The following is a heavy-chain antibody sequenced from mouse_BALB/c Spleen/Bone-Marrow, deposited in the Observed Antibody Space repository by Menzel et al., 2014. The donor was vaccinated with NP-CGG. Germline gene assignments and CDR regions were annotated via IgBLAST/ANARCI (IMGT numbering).Heavy chain of an antibody. CDR1: GYSITSGYS. CDR2: IQYSGNT. V-gene: IGHV3-1*02. J-gene: IGHJ2*01. CDR3: ARRGNRLTHYFDY. Sequence: DVQLQESGPDLVKPSQSLSLTCTVTGYSITSGYSWHWIRQFPGNKLEWMGYIQYSGNTNYNPSLESRISITRDTSKNQFFLQLNSVTTEDTATYYCARRGNRLTHYFDYWGQGTTLTVSS. D-gene: IGHD2-1*01.